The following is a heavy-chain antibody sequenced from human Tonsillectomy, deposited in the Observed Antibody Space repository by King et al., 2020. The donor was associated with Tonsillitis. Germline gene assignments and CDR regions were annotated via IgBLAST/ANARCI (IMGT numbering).Heavy chain of an antibody. Sequence: VQLQESGPGLVKPSETLSLTCTVSGDSISSNYWNWIRQAPGKGLEWIGYVYNSGSTNYNPSLKSRVTISMDTSKNQFSLKLTSVTAADTAVYYCATAPYNPHFASWGQGTLLTFSS. D-gene: IGHD3-10*01. CDR3: ATAPYNPHFAS. V-gene: IGHV4-59*01. CDR2: VYNSGST. J-gene: IGHJ4*02. CDR1: GDSISSNY.